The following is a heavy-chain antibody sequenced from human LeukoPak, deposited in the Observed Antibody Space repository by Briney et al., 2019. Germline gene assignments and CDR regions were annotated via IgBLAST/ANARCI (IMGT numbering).Heavy chain of an antibody. CDR1: GFTFTNYW. V-gene: IGHV3-74*01. J-gene: IGHJ4*02. CDR3: ARDESVTGPTTFDY. Sequence: PGGSLRLSCTASGFTFTNYWMTWVRQAPGKGPVWVSRINTDGSDTIYADSVKGRFTISRDNAKNTLFLQMNSLRAEDTAVYYCARDESVTGPTTFDYWGQGTLVTVSS. CDR2: INTDGSDT. D-gene: IGHD6-19*01.